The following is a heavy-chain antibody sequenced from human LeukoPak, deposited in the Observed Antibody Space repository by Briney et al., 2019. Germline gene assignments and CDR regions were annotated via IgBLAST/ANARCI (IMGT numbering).Heavy chain of an antibody. CDR3: ARDPYDSSGYLDN. D-gene: IGHD3-22*01. Sequence: SETLSLTCTVSGGSISSSSYYWGWIRQPPGKGLEWIGSIYYGGSTYYNPSLKSRVTISVDRSKNQFSLKLSSVTAADTAVYYCARDPYDSSGYLDNWGQGTLVTVSS. J-gene: IGHJ4*02. CDR1: GGSISSSSYY. CDR2: IYYGGST. V-gene: IGHV4-39*07.